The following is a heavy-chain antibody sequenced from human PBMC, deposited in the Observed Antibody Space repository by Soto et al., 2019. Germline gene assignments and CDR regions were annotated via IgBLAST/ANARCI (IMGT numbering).Heavy chain of an antibody. D-gene: IGHD5-12*01. CDR1: GFTFSSYA. CDR3: AMLSGYDPTLSRWFDP. CDR2: ISGSGGGT. V-gene: IGHV3-23*01. J-gene: IGHJ5*02. Sequence: GGSLRLSCAASGFTFSSYAMSWVRQAPGKGLEWVSAISGSGGGTYYADSVKGRFTISRDNSKNTLYLQMNSLRAEDTAVYYCAMLSGYDPTLSRWFDPWGKGTLVTVSS.